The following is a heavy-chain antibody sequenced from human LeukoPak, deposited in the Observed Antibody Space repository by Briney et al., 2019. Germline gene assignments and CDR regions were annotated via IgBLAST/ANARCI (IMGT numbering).Heavy chain of an antibody. D-gene: IGHD3-22*01. J-gene: IGHJ3*02. CDR2: IYYSGST. Sequence: SETLSLTCTISGGSISSYYWSWIRQPPGKGLEWIGYIYYSGSTNYNPSLKSRVTISVDTSKNQFSLKLSSVTAADTAVYYCASTMISPLDAFDIWGQGTMVTVSS. CDR1: GGSISSYY. CDR3: ASTMISPLDAFDI. V-gene: IGHV4-59*08.